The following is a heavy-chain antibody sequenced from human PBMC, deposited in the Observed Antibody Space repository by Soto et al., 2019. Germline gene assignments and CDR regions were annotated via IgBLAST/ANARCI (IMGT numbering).Heavy chain of an antibody. CDR3: AREEDYHSSGYYLDY. J-gene: IGHJ4*02. CDR1: GGSISSYY. V-gene: IGHV4-4*07. D-gene: IGHD3-22*01. CDR2: IYTSGST. Sequence: SETLSLTCTVSGGSISSYYWSWIRQPAGKGLEWIGRIYTSGSTNYNPSLKSRVTVSVDTSKNQFSLKLSSVTAADTAVYYCAREEDYHSSGYYLDYLGQVTLVTV.